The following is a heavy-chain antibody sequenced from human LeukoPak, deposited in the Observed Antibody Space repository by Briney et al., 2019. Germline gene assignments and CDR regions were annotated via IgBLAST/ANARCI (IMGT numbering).Heavy chain of an antibody. J-gene: IGHJ4*02. CDR2: IFGSGGSA. CDR3: GKTTAGYSSGRFPGWPVDY. Sequence: GGSLRLSCAPSGFTFNRYAMYRVRQAPGKRLECISGIFGSGGSAHYADSVKGRFTISRDNSKNTLYLQMNSLRAEDTAVYYCGKTTAGYSSGRFPGWPVDYWGQGTLVTVSS. D-gene: IGHD6-19*01. CDR1: GFTFNRYA. V-gene: IGHV3-23*01.